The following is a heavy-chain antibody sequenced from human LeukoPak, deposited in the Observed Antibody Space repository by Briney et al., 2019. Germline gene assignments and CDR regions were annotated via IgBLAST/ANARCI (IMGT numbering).Heavy chain of an antibody. Sequence: QPGRSLRLSCAASAFSFKTYAMHWVRQAPGKGLEWLAVISDEGSDKYYAHSVKGRFAISRDNSKTTLYLHMDSLRTDDTAMYYCARDQGSSDSFDIWGQGTLVFVSS. D-gene: IGHD3-10*01. CDR3: ARDQGSSDSFDI. J-gene: IGHJ3*02. V-gene: IGHV3-30*09. CDR1: AFSFKTYA. CDR2: ISDEGSDK.